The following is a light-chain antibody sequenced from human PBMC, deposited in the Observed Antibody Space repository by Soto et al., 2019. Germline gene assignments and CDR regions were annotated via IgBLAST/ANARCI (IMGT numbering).Light chain of an antibody. J-gene: IGKJ1*01. CDR2: GAS. CDR3: QQYGSSPSWT. Sequence: EIVLTQSPGPLSLSPGERATLSCRASQSVSSSYLAWYQQKPGQAPRLLIYGASSRATGIPDRFSGSGSGTDFPLTISRLEPEDFAVYYCQQYGSSPSWTSGQGTKVEI. CDR1: QSVSSSY. V-gene: IGKV3-20*01.